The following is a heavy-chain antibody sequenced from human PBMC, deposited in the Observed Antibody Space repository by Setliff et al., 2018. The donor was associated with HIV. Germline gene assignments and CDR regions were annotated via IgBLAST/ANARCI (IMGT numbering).Heavy chain of an antibody. Sequence: ASVKVSCKASGYTFTNSDIHWVRQAPGQGLDWMGVINPTGGSTTYAQKFQGRVTMTRDTSTGTVYMELSSLRSDDTAVYYCGRDTDVGGYPRGWIDPWGQGTLVTVSS. D-gene: IGHD5-12*01. V-gene: IGHV1-46*01. CDR3: GRDTDVGGYPRGWIDP. CDR1: GYTFTNSD. CDR2: INPTGGST. J-gene: IGHJ5*02.